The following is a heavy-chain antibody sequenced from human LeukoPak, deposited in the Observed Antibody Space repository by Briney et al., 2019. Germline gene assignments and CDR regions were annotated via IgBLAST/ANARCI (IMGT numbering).Heavy chain of an antibody. CDR3: ARVTSSSWFEGYFDY. CDR1: GGSISSSSYY. J-gene: IGHJ4*02. D-gene: IGHD6-13*01. CDR2: IYYSRST. Sequence: SDTLSLTCTVSGGSISSSSYYWGWLRQPPGKGLEWIGSIYYSRSTYYNPSLKSRVTISVDTSKNQFSLKLSSVTAADTAVYYCARVTSSSWFEGYFDYWGQGTLVTVSS. V-gene: IGHV4-39*07.